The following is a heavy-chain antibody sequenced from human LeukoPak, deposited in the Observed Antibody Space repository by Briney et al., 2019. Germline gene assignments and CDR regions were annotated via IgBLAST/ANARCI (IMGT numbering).Heavy chain of an antibody. Sequence: PSETLSLTCTVSGGSISSNNYSWGWIRQPPGKGLEWIGNLYYSGTTYSNPSLKSRVTISIDTSKNQLSLKLRSVTAADTAVYFCARRPTYEDNWFDPWGQGTLVTVSS. V-gene: IGHV4-39*07. CDR2: LYYSGTT. D-gene: IGHD3-3*01. CDR1: GGSISSNNYS. J-gene: IGHJ5*02. CDR3: ARRPTYEDNWFDP.